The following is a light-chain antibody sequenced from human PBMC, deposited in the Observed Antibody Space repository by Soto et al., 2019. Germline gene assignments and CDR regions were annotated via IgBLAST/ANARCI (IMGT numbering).Light chain of an antibody. CDR3: QQYNSWPLT. CDR1: QSFSSN. V-gene: IGKV3D-15*01. CDR2: GAS. Sequence: EIVMTQSPATLSVSPGDTATLSCRASQSFSSNLAWYQQKPGQAPRLLIYGASSRATGTPDRFSGSGSGTEFTLTISSLQSEDFAVYYCQQYNSWPLTFGGGTKLEIK. J-gene: IGKJ4*01.